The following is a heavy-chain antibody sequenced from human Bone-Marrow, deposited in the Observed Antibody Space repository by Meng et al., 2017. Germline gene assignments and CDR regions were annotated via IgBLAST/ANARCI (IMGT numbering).Heavy chain of an antibody. Sequence: QGQVQEAGPGLVKPSQTLSLTCTVSGGSISSGGYYWSWIRQHPGKGLEWIGYIYYSGSTYYNPSLKSRVIISVDTSKNQFSLRLNSVTAADTAVYYCASLYGDSSVWYLDLWGRGTLVTVSS. CDR2: IYYSGST. D-gene: IGHD4-17*01. CDR1: GGSISSGGYY. J-gene: IGHJ2*01. CDR3: ASLYGDSSVWYLDL. V-gene: IGHV4-31*03.